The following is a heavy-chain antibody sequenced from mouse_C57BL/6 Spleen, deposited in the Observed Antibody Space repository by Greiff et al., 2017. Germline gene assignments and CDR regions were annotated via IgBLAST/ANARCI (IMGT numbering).Heavy chain of an antibody. Sequence: VQLQQPGAELVMPGASVKLSCKASGYTFTSYWMHWVKQRPGQGLEWIGEIDPSDSYTNYNQKFKGKSTLTVDKSSSTAYMQLSSLTSEDSAVYYCARGGSNYYYFDYWGQGTTLTVSS. J-gene: IGHJ2*01. CDR1: GYTFTSYW. CDR3: ARGGSNYYYFDY. V-gene: IGHV1-69*01. D-gene: IGHD2-5*01. CDR2: IDPSDSYT.